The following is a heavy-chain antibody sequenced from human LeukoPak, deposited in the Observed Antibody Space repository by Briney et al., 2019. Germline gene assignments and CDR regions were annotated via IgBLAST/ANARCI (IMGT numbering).Heavy chain of an antibody. V-gene: IGHV4-34*01. CDR2: IYYSGST. D-gene: IGHD7-27*01. CDR1: GGSFSGYY. Sequence: SQTLSLTCAVYGGSFSGYYWSWIRQPPGKGLEWIGSIYYSGSTYYNPSLKSRVTISVDTSKNQFSLELSSVTAADTAVYYCARVLTGEPYYGMDVWGQGTTVTVSS. J-gene: IGHJ6*02. CDR3: ARVLTGEPYYGMDV.